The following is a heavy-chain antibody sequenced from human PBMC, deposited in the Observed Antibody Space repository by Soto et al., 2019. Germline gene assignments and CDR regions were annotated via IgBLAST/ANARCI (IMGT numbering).Heavy chain of an antibody. CDR3: ARSMVRGHFDY. Sequence: QVQLVQSGAEVKKPGSSVKVSCKASRGTFSSYTISWVRQAPGQGLEWMGRIIPILGIANYAQKFQGRVTITADKSTSTADMELSSLRSEDTAVYYCARSMVRGHFDYWGQGTLVTVSS. J-gene: IGHJ4*02. CDR2: IIPILGIA. CDR1: RGTFSSYT. V-gene: IGHV1-69*02. D-gene: IGHD3-10*01.